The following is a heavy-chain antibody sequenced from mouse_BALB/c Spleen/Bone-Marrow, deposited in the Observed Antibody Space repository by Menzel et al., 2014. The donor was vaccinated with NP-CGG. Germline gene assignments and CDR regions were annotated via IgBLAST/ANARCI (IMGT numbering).Heavy chain of an antibody. CDR2: ISYDGSN. J-gene: IGHJ2*01. Sequence: VQLKDSGPGLVKPSQSLSLTCSVTGYSITSGYYWNWIRQFPGNKLEWMGYISYDGSNNYNPSLKNRISITRDTSKNQFFLKLNSVTTEDTATYYCARDNLDYWGQGTTLTVSS. V-gene: IGHV3-6*02. CDR3: ARDNLDY. CDR1: GYSITSGYY.